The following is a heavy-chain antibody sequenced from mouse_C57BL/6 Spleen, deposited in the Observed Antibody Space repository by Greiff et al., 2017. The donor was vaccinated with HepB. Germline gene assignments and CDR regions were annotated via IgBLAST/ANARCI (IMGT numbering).Heavy chain of an antibody. CDR2: IDPSDSYT. Sequence: QVQLQQPGAELVKPGASVKLSCKASGYTFTSYWMQWVKQRPGQGLEWIGEIDPSDSYTNYNQKFKGKATLTVDTSSSTAYMQLSSLTSEDSAVYYCARSSYRWYFDVWGTGTTVTVSS. CDR3: ARSSYRWYFDV. D-gene: IGHD1-1*01. CDR1: GYTFTSYW. V-gene: IGHV1-50*01. J-gene: IGHJ1*03.